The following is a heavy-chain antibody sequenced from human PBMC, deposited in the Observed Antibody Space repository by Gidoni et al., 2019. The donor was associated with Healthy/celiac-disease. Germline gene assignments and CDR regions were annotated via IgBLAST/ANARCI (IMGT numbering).Heavy chain of an antibody. J-gene: IGHJ6*03. CDR3: ARDGSTVTIYYYYYYYMDV. Sequence: EVQLVESGGGLVKPGGSLRLSCAASGFTFSSYSMNWVRQAPGKGLEWVSSISSSSSYIYYADSVKGRFTISRDKAKNSLYLQMNSLRAEDTAVYYCARDGSTVTIYYYYYYYMDVWGKGTTVTVSS. CDR2: ISSSSSYI. D-gene: IGHD4-4*01. CDR1: GFTFSSYS. V-gene: IGHV3-21*01.